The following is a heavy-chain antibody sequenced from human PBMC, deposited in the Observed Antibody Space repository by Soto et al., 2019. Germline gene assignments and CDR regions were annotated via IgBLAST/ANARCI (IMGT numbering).Heavy chain of an antibody. Sequence: PGGSLRLSCAASGFTFSSYAMHWVRQAPGKGLEWVAVISYDGSNKYYADSVKGRFTISRDNSKNTLYLQMNSLRAEDTVVYYCARGLIVVVPWYFDYWGQGTLVTVSS. D-gene: IGHD3-22*01. CDR3: ARGLIVVVPWYFDY. V-gene: IGHV3-30-3*01. CDR1: GFTFSSYA. CDR2: ISYDGSNK. J-gene: IGHJ4*02.